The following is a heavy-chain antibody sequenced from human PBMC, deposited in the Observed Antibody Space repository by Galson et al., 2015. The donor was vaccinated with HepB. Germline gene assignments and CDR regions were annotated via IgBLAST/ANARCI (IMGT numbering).Heavy chain of an antibody. J-gene: IGHJ4*02. CDR2: ISSDGGST. CDR3: AKDEYGGSGWKQVNY. D-gene: IGHD6-19*01. V-gene: IGHV3-64*01. Sequence: SLRLSCAASGFTFNSYAMHWVRQAPGKGLEYVSGISSDGGSTYYANSVKGRFTIFRDNSKNTLYLQMGRLRAEDMAVYYCAKDEYGGSGWKQVNYWGQGTLVTVSS. CDR1: GFTFNSYA.